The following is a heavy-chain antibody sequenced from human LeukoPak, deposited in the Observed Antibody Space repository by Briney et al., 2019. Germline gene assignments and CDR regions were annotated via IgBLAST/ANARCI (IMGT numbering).Heavy chain of an antibody. V-gene: IGHV3-30*03. J-gene: IGHJ4*02. CDR3: ARDSVGATNYFDY. CDR1: KFTFSNYG. D-gene: IGHD1-26*01. Sequence: GGSLRLSCTASKFTFSNYGMQWVRQAPGKGLEWVAVISFDGRTKYYADSVKGRFTLSRDNSRNTLDLQMNSLGPEDTAVYYCARDSVGATNYFDYWGQGTLVTVSS. CDR2: ISFDGRTK.